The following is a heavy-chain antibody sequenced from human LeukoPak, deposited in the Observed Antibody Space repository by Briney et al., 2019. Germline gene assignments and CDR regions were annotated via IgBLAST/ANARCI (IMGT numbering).Heavy chain of an antibody. D-gene: IGHD6-19*01. J-gene: IGHJ4*02. Sequence: GGSLRLSCAASGFTFSNYAIRWVRQAPGKGLEWVSGIGGSGDSTYYADSVKGRFTISRDNSKNTLYLQMNSLRAEDTAVYYCARRSGIAVAGAFDYWGQGTLVTVCS. CDR1: GFTFSNYA. V-gene: IGHV3-23*01. CDR3: ARRSGIAVAGAFDY. CDR2: IGGSGDST.